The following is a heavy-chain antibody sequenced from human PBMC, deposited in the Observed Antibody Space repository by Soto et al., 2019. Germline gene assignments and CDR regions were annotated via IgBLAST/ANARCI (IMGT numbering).Heavy chain of an antibody. CDR2: ISYDGSNE. V-gene: IGHV3-30*18. CDR1: GFTFSVYG. CDR3: AKDHSHAVGATGTYFDS. Sequence: QVQLVQSGGGVVQPGRSLRLSCAASGFTFSVYGMHWVRQAPGKGLEWVAIISYDGSNEYYADSVEGRFTISRDNSKNTLYLQMNSLRDEDTAVYYCAKDHSHAVGATGTYFDSWGQGTLVTVSS. D-gene: IGHD1-26*01. J-gene: IGHJ4*02.